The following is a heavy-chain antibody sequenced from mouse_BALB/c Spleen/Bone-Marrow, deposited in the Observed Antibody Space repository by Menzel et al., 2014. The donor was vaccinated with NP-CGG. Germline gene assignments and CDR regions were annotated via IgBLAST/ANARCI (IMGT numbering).Heavy chain of an antibody. CDR1: GFTFSSYT. V-gene: IGHV5-6-4*01. Sequence: EVQGVESGGGLVKPGGSLKLSCAASGFTFSSYTMSWVRQTPEKRLEWVATISSGGSYTYYPDSVKGRFTISRDNAKNTLYLQMSSLKSEDTAVYYCTRDAMDYWGQGTSVTVSS. CDR3: TRDAMDY. CDR2: ISSGGSYT. J-gene: IGHJ4*01.